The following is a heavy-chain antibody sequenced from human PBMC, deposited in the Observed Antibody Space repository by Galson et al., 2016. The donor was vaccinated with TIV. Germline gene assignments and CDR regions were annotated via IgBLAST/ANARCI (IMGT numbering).Heavy chain of an antibody. V-gene: IGHV4-39*02. CDR1: GGSVSSSTYF. J-gene: IGHJ6*03. D-gene: IGHD3-16*01. CDR3: ARVQWGSSLVSYYYHLDV. Sequence: SETLSLTCTVSGGSVSSSTYFWAWVRQPPGGGLEWIGTVYYDGTTYTNPSLKSPVTLSVDSSKNQISLKLSSVTAADTAVYYCARVQWGSSLVSYYYHLDVWGKGTTVIVSS. CDR2: VYYDGTT.